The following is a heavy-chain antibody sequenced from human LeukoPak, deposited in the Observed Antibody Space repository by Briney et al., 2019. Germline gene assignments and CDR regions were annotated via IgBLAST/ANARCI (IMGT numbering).Heavy chain of an antibody. V-gene: IGHV3-33*01. D-gene: IGHD4-17*01. CDR1: GFTFSSYG. CDR3: ARNQDYGVYNSVGAFDI. J-gene: IGHJ3*02. Sequence: GGSLRLSCAASGFTFSSYGMHWVRQAPGKGLEWVAVIWYDGSNKYYADSVKGLFTISRDNSKNTLYLQMNSLRAEDTAVYYRARNQDYGVYNSVGAFDIWGQGTMVTVSS. CDR2: IWYDGSNK.